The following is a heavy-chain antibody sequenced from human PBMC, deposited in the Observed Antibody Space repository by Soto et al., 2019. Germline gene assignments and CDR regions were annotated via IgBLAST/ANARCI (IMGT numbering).Heavy chain of an antibody. Sequence: SETLSLTCTVSGGSISSSSYYWGWIRQPPGKGLEWIGSIYYSGSTYYNPSLKSRVTISVDTSKNQFSLKLSSVTAADTAVYYCARQGVAEGTDVWGKGTTVTVSS. CDR3: ARQGVAEGTDV. CDR2: IYYSGST. J-gene: IGHJ6*04. CDR1: GGSISSSSYY. V-gene: IGHV4-39*01. D-gene: IGHD6-19*01.